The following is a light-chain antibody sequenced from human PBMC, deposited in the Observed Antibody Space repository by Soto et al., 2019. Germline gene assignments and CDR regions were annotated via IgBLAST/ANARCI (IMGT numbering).Light chain of an antibody. Sequence: DISMTKSPSSLSVSVGYRFTISCKASHDIRNYLNWYQQKPGKAPKLMIYDASNLETGVPSRFSGSGSGTDFTFTISSLQPEDIATYYCQQYDNRTPITFGQGTRIAIK. CDR2: DAS. V-gene: IGKV1-33*01. CDR3: QQYDNRTPIT. CDR1: HDIRNY. J-gene: IGKJ5*01.